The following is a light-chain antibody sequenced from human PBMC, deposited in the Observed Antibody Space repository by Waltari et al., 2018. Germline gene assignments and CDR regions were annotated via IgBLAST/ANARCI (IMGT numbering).Light chain of an antibody. J-gene: IGKJ4*01. CDR2: GAS. CDR1: QSVTSN. CDR3: QQYNNWPLT. V-gene: IGKV3-15*01. Sequence: EIVMTQSTATLSVSPGDRVNLCCRATQSVTSNLAWYQQIPGQAPRLLIYGASTRATGIPARISGSGSGTEFTLTISSLQSEDFAFYYCQQYNNWPLTFGGGTKVEIK.